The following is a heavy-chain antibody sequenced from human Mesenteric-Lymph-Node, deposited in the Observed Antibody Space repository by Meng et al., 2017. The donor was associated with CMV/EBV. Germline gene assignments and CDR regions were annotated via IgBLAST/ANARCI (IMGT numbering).Heavy chain of an antibody. J-gene: IGHJ2*01. D-gene: IGHD6-13*01. CDR3: AKDDSPPFGSSWVFRNWYFDL. CDR1: IYA. V-gene: IGHV3-23*01. CDR2: IGDIGGST. Sequence: IYAMNWVRQAPGKGLEWVSAIGDIGGSTYYADSVKGRFAISRDNSKNMLFLQMSSLRAEDTAIYYCAKDDSPPFGSSWVFRNWYFDLWGRGTLVTVSS.